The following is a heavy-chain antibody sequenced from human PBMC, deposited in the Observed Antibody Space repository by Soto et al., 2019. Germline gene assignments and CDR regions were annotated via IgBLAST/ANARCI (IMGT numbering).Heavy chain of an antibody. J-gene: IGHJ4*02. CDR3: AKDTYGDPRRLPSD. V-gene: IGHV3-23*01. D-gene: IGHD4-17*01. Sequence: GGSLRLSCAASGFTFSSYAMSWVRQAPGKGLEWVSAISGSGGSTYYADSVKGRFTISRDNSKNTLYLQMNSLRAEDTAVYYCAKDTYGDPRRLPSDWGQGTLVPVSS. CDR2: ISGSGGST. CDR1: GFTFSSYA.